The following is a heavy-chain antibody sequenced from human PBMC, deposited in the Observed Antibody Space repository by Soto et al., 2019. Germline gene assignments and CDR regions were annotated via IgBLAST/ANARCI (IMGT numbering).Heavy chain of an antibody. V-gene: IGHV4-59*01. J-gene: IGHJ5*02. CDR2: IYYSGST. CDR3: ARGRLWFAELGQWFDT. CDR1: GGSISSYY. Sequence: SETLSLTCTVSGGSISSYYWSWIRQPPGKGLEWIGYIYYSGSTNYNPSLKSRVTISVDTSKNQFSLKLSSVTAADTAVYYCARGRLWFAELGQWFDTSGQGTLVTLSS. D-gene: IGHD3-10*01.